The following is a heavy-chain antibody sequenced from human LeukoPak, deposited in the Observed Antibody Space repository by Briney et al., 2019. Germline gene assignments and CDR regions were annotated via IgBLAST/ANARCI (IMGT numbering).Heavy chain of an antibody. CDR1: GFTFSSYG. V-gene: IGHV3-33*01. D-gene: IGHD6-6*01. Sequence: PGRSLRLSCAASGFTFSSYGMHWVRQAPGKGLEWVAVIWYDGSNKYYADSVKGRFTISRDNSKNTLYLQMNSLRAEDTVVYYCARDRYSSSDYYMDAWGKGTTVTVSS. CDR3: ARDRYSSSDYYMDA. CDR2: IWYDGSNK. J-gene: IGHJ6*03.